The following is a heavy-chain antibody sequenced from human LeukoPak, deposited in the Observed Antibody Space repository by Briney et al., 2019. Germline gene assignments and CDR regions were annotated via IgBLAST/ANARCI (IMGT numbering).Heavy chain of an antibody. CDR2: ISGSGGST. V-gene: IGHV3-23*01. J-gene: IGHJ3*02. CDR1: GLTFSSYA. Sequence: GGSLRLSCAASGLTFSSYAMSWVRQAPGKGLEWVSAISGSGGSTYYADSVKGRFTISRDNSKNTLYLQMNSLRAEDTAVYYCARGRRNYYDSSEDDAFDIWGQGTMVTVSS. CDR3: ARGRRNYYDSSEDDAFDI. D-gene: IGHD3-22*01.